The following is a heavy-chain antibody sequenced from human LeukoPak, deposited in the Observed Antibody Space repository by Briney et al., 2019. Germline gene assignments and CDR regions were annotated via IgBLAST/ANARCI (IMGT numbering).Heavy chain of an antibody. V-gene: IGHV3-48*01. CDR3: ARFRTWGDKAFDY. Sequence: PGESLRLSCTTSGFNFNNAWMNWVRQAPGKGLEWVSYIGTTSGAIYYADSVKGRFTISRDSAKNSLYLQMNSLRAEDTAVYYCARFRTWGDKAFDYWGQGTLVTVSS. J-gene: IGHJ4*02. CDR1: GFNFNNAW. CDR2: IGTTSGAI. D-gene: IGHD2-21*02.